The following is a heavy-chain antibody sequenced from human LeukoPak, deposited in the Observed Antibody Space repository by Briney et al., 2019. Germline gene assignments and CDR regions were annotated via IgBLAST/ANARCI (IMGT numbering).Heavy chain of an antibody. V-gene: IGHV3-23*01. CDR1: GVTFSNSA. J-gene: IGHJ4*01. CDR3: AKGIYSSGWSYFDY. D-gene: IGHD6-19*01. CDR2: LSGSGITT. Sequence: GGSLRLSCAASGVTFSNSARSWVRQPPGKGLEWVSALSGSGITTYYADSVKGRFTISRDNSKNPLYLQMNSLRAEDTAVYYCAKGIYSSGWSYFDYWGHGTLVTVSS.